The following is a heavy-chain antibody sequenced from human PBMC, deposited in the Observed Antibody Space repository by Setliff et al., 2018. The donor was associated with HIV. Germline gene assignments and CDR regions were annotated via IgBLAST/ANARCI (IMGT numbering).Heavy chain of an antibody. CDR1: GFIFGNFG. D-gene: IGHD1-26*01. CDR2: IRYDGREK. V-gene: IGHV3-30*02. CDR3: ARSTTHFYYYYMDV. Sequence: GGSLRLSCAASGFIFGNFGLHWVRQAPGEGLEWVTFIRYDGREKFYADSVRGRFTISRDNAKTSVSLQMDSLRAEDTAVYYCARSTTHFYYYYMDVWGKGTTVTVSS. J-gene: IGHJ6*03.